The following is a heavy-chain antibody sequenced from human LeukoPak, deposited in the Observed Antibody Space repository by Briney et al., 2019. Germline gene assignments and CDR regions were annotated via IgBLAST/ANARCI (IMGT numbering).Heavy chain of an antibody. J-gene: IGHJ4*02. CDR1: GFPFSIYE. V-gene: IGHV3-48*03. D-gene: IGHD6-19*01. CDR3: ALLAVASDFDY. Sequence: PGGSLRRSCAVSGFPFSIYEMNWVRQAPGKGLEWVSNIGSSGAAIYYADSVRGRFTISRDNAKNSLYLQMNSLRAEDTAVYYCALLAVASDFDYWGQGALVTVSS. CDR2: IGSSGAAI.